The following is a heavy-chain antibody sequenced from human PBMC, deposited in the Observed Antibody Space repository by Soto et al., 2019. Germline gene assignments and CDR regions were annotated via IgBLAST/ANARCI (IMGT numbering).Heavy chain of an antibody. CDR2: IRGSAYST. D-gene: IGHD1-26*01. Sequence: EVQLLESGGGLVQPGGSLRLSCAASGVTFSSYAMSWVRQAPGKGLEWVSTIRGSAYSTYYADSGKGRFTTSRDNAKNTLYLQRNSLRAEDTAVYYCAKPGVVGATTPFDYWGQGTLVTVSS. CDR3: AKPGVVGATTPFDY. J-gene: IGHJ4*02. V-gene: IGHV3-23*01. CDR1: GVTFSSYA.